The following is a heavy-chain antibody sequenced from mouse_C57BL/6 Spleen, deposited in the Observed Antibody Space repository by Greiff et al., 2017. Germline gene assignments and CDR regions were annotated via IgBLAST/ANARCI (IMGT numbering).Heavy chain of an antibody. Sequence: QVQLQQPGAELVRPGSSVKLSCKASGYTFTSYWMHWVKQRPIQGLEWIGNIDPSDSETHYNQKFKDKATLTVDKSSSTAYMQHSSLTSEDSAVYYGARSDGNYGGFAYWGQGTLVTVSA. D-gene: IGHD2-1*01. CDR1: GYTFTSYW. J-gene: IGHJ3*01. CDR2: IDPSDSET. V-gene: IGHV1-52*01. CDR3: ARSDGNYGGFAY.